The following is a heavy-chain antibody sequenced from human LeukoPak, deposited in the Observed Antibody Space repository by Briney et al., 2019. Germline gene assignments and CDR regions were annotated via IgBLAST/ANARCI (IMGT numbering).Heavy chain of an antibody. V-gene: IGHV4-34*01. J-gene: IGHJ4*02. CDR2: INHSGST. CDR1: GGSFSGYY. D-gene: IGHD1-1*01. CDR3: ARARARASWYY. Sequence: SETLSLTCAVYGGSFSGYYWSWIRQPPGKGLEWTGEINHSGSTNYNPSLKSRVTISVDTSKNQFSLKLSSVTAADTAVYYCARARARASWYYWGQGTLVTVSS.